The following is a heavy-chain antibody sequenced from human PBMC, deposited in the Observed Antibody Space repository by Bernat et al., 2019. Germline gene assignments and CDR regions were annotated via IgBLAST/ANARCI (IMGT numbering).Heavy chain of an antibody. CDR2: ISGSGGST. Sequence: EVQLVESGGGLVQPGGSLRLSCSASGFTFSSYAMSWVRQAPGKGLEWVSAISGSGGSTYYADSVKGRFTISRDNSKNTLYLQMNSLGAEDTAGYYCARDYYPWYFDLWGRGTLVTVSS. CDR1: GFTFSSYA. CDR3: ARDYYPWYFDL. J-gene: IGHJ2*01. D-gene: IGHD3-22*01. V-gene: IGHV3-23*04.